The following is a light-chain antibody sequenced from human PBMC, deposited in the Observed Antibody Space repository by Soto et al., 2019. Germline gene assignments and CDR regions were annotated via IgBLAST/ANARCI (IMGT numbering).Light chain of an antibody. CDR2: DAS. CDR1: QGIGNY. V-gene: IGKV1-27*01. CDR3: QKYYTAPET. J-gene: IGKJ1*01. Sequence: DIQMTQSPYSLSASVGDRVTITCRASQGIGNYLAWYQQKPGKVPKNLIYDASTLQSGVPSRFSGNGSDTDFTHTIRSQQPEAVATYYCQKYYTAPETCGQGTKVEIK.